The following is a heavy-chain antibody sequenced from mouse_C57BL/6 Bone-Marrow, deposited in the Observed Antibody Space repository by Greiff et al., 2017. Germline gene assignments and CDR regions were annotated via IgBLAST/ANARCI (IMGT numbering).Heavy chain of an antibody. CDR3: AREKSSPLEWYFDG. D-gene: IGHD1-3*01. CDR2: IDPSDSYT. V-gene: IGHV1-69*01. CDR1: GYTFTSYW. Sequence: QVQLQQPGAELVMPGASVKLSCKASGYTFTSYWMHWVKQRPGQGLEWIGEIDPSDSYTNYNQKFKGKSTLTVDKSSSTAYMQLSSLTSEDSAVYYCAREKSSPLEWYFDGWGTGTTVTVSS. J-gene: IGHJ1*03.